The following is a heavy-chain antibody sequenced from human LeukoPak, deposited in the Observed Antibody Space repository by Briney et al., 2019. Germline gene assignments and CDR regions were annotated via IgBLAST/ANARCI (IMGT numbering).Heavy chain of an antibody. D-gene: IGHD4-17*01. CDR2: IYYSGST. Sequence: SETLSLTCTVSGGSISSYYWSWIRQPPGKGLEWIGYIYYSGSTNYNLSLKSRVTISVDTSKNQFSLKLSSVTAADTAVYYCARAFADTVTTSFDYWGQGTLVTVSS. J-gene: IGHJ4*02. CDR1: GGSISSYY. V-gene: IGHV4-59*01. CDR3: ARAFADTVTTSFDY.